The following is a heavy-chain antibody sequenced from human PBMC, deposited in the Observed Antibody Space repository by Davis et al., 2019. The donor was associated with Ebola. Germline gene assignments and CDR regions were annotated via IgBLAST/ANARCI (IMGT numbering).Heavy chain of an antibody. CDR3: ARAQFPTTSDH. V-gene: IGHV1-18*04. CDR1: GYTFTSYG. J-gene: IGHJ4*02. D-gene: IGHD1-1*01. CDR2: INPHNGNT. Sequence: ASVKVSCKASGYTFTSYGISWVRQAPGQGLEWMGWINPHNGNTKDAQNVQGRVIMTTHTSTSTAYMEVGSRRSDDTAVYYCARAQFPTTSDHWGQGTLVTVSS.